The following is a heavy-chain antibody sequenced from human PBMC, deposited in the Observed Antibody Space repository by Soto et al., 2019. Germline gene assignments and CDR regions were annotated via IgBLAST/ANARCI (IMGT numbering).Heavy chain of an antibody. CDR1: GFTFDDYA. Sequence: EVQLVESGGGLVQPGRSLRLSCAASGFTFDDYAMHWVRQAPGTGLEWVSGISWNSGSIGYADSVKGRFTISRDNAKNSLYLQMNSLRAEDTALYYCAKDIGSSGWYIGLDYWGQGTLVTVSS. V-gene: IGHV3-9*01. CDR3: AKDIGSSGWYIGLDY. D-gene: IGHD6-19*01. CDR2: ISWNSGSI. J-gene: IGHJ4*02.